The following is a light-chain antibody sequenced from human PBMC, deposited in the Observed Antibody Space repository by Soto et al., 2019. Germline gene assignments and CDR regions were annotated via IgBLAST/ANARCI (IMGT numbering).Light chain of an antibody. CDR2: RNN. CDR1: RSNIGSNY. CDR3: AAWDDSLSAYV. V-gene: IGLV1-47*01. J-gene: IGLJ1*01. Sequence: QSVLTQPPSASGTPGQRVTISCSGSRSNIGSNYVYWYQQLPGTAPKLLIYRNNQRPSGVPDRFSGSKSGTSASLAISGLRSADEADYYCAAWDDSLSAYVFGTGTQLTVL.